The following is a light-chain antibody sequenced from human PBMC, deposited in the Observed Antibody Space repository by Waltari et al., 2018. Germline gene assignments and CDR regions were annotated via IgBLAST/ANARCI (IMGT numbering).Light chain of an antibody. Sequence: DIQMTQSPSTLSASVGDRVTISCRASQSGGTWLACYQQKPGKAPKLLIYMASSLESGVPSRFSGSGSGTEFTLTISSLQPDDFATYSCQQYSSFSTFGQGTKVDI. CDR3: QQYSSFST. J-gene: IGKJ2*01. CDR2: MAS. V-gene: IGKV1-5*03. CDR1: QSGGTW.